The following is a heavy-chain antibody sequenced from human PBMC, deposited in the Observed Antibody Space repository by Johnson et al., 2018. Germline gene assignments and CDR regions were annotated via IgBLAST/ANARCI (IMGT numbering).Heavy chain of an antibody. V-gene: IGHV5-51*03. J-gene: IGHJ5*02. CDR2: IDPSDSET. CDR3: ARRQDGSYWSSGAWCDP. Sequence: VQLVQSGAEVKKPGESLKISCKGSGYIFSTYWIVWVRQMPGKGLEWMGIIDPSDSETRYSPSFEGQVTKSVDLSINTAYRQWNSRTASDTARYYCARRQDGSYWSSGAWCDPVGQGTLVTVSS. D-gene: IGHD1-26*01. CDR1: GYIFSTYW.